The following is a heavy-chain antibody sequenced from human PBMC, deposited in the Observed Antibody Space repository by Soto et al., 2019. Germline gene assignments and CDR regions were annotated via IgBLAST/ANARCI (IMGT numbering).Heavy chain of an antibody. D-gene: IGHD2-15*01. J-gene: IGHJ4*02. CDR2: VRSKTNNYAT. CDR1: GFAFNDSA. V-gene: IGHV3-73*01. CDR3: TNNFV. Sequence: DVQVVQSGGGLVQPGGSLKLSCAASGFAFNDSAMHWVRQASGKGLEWVARVRSKTNNYATAYPVSVRGRFTVSRDDSMGTTYLQMNSLKTEDTAMYYCTNNFVWGLGVLVTVSS.